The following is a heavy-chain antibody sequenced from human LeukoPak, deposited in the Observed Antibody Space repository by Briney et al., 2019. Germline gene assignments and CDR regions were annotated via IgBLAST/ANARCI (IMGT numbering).Heavy chain of an antibody. V-gene: IGHV2-5*02. D-gene: IGHD6-13*01. CDR1: GFSLNTSGVG. J-gene: IGHJ4*02. Sequence: SGPTLVKPTQTLTLTCTFSGFSLNTSGVGVGWIRQPPGKALEWLAPIYWDDDKRYSPSLKSRLTITKDTSKNQVVLTMTNMDPVDTATYYCARLAAAGSFDYWGQETLVTVSS. CDR2: IYWDDDK. CDR3: ARLAAAGSFDY.